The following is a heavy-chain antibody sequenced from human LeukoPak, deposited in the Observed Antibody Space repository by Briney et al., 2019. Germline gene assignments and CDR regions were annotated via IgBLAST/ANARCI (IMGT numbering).Heavy chain of an antibody. CDR2: IYYSGST. J-gene: IGHJ4*02. CDR3: ARVTGYMIEDYFDY. D-gene: IGHD3-9*01. CDR1: GGSISSGSYY. V-gene: IGHV4-61*01. Sequence: SETLSLTCTVSGGSISSGSYYWSWIRQPAGKGLEWIGYIYYSGSTNYNPSLKSRVIISVDTSKNQFSLKLRSVTAADTAVYYCARVTGYMIEDYFDYWGQGILVTVSS.